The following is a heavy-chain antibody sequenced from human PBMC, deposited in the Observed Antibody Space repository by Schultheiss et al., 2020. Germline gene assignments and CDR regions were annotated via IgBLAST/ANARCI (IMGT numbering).Heavy chain of an antibody. CDR3: ARAPLGPKWGTYYYYGMDV. D-gene: IGHD3-16*01. CDR2: ISGSGGST. CDR1: GFTFSSYA. Sequence: GESLKISCAASGFTFSSYAMSWVRQAPGKGLEWVSAISGSGGSTYYADSVKGRFTISRDNSKNTLYLQMNSLRAEDTAVYYCARAPLGPKWGTYYYYGMDVWGQGTTVTVSS. V-gene: IGHV3-23*01. J-gene: IGHJ6*02.